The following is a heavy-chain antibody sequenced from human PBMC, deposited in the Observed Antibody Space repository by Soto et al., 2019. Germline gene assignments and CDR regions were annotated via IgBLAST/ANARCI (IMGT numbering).Heavy chain of an antibody. CDR1: GASYRISTYS. D-gene: IGHD6-19*01. CDR2: IYQSGVT. Sequence: LCLTCNLSGASYRISTYSWSWILQPPGKALQWIGFIYQSGVTSYNPSLASRISISLDRSNNQCSLKLKSVTAADTAVYFCAGMPYTSGLRFDPWGPGTLVTVSS. CDR3: AGMPYTSGLRFDP. V-gene: IGHV4-30-2*01. J-gene: IGHJ5*02.